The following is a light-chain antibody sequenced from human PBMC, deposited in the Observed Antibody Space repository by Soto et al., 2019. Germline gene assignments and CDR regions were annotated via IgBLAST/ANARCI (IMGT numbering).Light chain of an antibody. CDR2: DIR. V-gene: IGLV2-14*03. CDR1: SSDVGGYKY. CDR3: SSYTSSSTRV. J-gene: IGLJ1*01. Sequence: QSVLTQPASVSGSPGQSITISCTGTSSDVGGYKYVSWYQQHPGKAPKLMIYDIRNRPSGVSNRFSGSKSGNTASLIISGLQAEDEADYYCSSYTSSSTRVFGTGTKVTVL.